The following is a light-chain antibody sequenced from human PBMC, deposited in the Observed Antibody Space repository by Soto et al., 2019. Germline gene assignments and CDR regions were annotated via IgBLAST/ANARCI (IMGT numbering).Light chain of an antibody. CDR1: QTISSW. V-gene: IGKV1-5*03. J-gene: IGKJ5*01. CDR2: KAS. Sequence: DIQITQSRSTLSGSVGDRVTITCRGSQTISSWLAWYQQKPGKAPKLLIYKASTLKSGVPSRFSGSGSGTEFTLTISSLQPEDFAIYYCQQTYTTPEITFGQGTR. CDR3: QQTYTTPEIT.